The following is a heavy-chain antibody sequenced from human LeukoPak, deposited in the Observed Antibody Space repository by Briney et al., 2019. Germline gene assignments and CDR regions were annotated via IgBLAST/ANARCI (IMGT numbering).Heavy chain of an antibody. D-gene: IGHD7-27*01. J-gene: IGHJ2*01. V-gene: IGHV1-69*01. CDR1: GGTFSSYA. CDR2: IIPIFGTA. Sequence: ASVKVSCKASGGTFSSYAISWVRQAPGQGLEWMGGIIPIFGTANYAQKFQGRVMITADESTSTAYMELSSLRSEDTAVYYCARGSNWGSRWYFDLWGRGTLVTVSS. CDR3: ARGSNWGSRWYFDL.